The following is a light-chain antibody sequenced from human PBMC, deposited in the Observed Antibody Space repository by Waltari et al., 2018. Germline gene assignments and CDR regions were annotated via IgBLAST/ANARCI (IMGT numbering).Light chain of an antibody. CDR3: QQYNNWPVT. CDR2: GAS. CDR1: QSVSTN. J-gene: IGKJ2*01. V-gene: IGKV3-15*01. Sequence: EIVMTQSPATLSVSPGERATLSCRASQSVSTNLAWYQQKPGQPPRLLIYGASTRSTGVPARFSVSGSGTEFTLTISSLQSEDFAIYYCQQYNNWPVTFGQGTKLEIK.